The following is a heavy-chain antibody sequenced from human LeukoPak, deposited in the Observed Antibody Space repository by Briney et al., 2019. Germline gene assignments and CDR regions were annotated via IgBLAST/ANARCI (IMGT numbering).Heavy chain of an antibody. J-gene: IGHJ4*02. D-gene: IGHD5-24*01. CDR2: IIPILGIA. Sequence: ASVKVFCKASGGTFSSYTISWVRQAPGQGLKWMGRIIPILGIANYAQKFQGRVTITADKSTSTAYMELSSLRSEDTAVYYCARDLEESERDGYTSAGDYWGQGTLVTVSS. V-gene: IGHV1-69*04. CDR3: ARDLEESERDGYTSAGDY. CDR1: GGTFSSYT.